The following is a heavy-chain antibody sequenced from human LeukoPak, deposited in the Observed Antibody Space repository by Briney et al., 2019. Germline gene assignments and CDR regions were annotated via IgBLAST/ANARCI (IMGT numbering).Heavy chain of an antibody. V-gene: IGHV4-39*07. CDR3: ARARGITNNWFDS. CDR2: IFYSGTT. Sequence: SETLSLTCSVSGDSIRTYSYYWGWIRQAPGKGLEWIGSIFYSGTTYYNPSVKSRVTISLDTSKNHLFVNLTSVTAADTATYYCARARGITNNWFDSWGQGTLVTVAS. D-gene: IGHD1-20*01. CDR1: GDSIRTYSYY. J-gene: IGHJ5*01.